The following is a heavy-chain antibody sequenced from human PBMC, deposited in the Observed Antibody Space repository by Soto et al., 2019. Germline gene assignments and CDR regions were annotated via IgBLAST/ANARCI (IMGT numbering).Heavy chain of an antibody. V-gene: IGHV3-30-3*01. CDR3: ARDIGVGGTSGIPDY. Sequence: QVHLVESGGDVVQPGRSLRLSCAASGFTFTSHAMHWVRQTPGEGLEWVAIISDYGTRKFYADSVQGRFSISRDNARNTLYLQMNSLTIEDAGIFYCARDIGVGGTSGIPDYWGQGTLVNDSS. CDR2: ISDYGTRK. CDR1: GFTFTSHA. D-gene: IGHD3-22*01. J-gene: IGHJ4*02.